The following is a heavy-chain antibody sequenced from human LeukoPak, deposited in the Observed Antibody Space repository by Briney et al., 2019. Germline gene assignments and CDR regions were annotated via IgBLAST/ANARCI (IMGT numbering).Heavy chain of an antibody. D-gene: IGHD3-22*01. V-gene: IGHV4-4*02. Sequence: SGTLSLTCAVSGGSISSSNWWTWIRQPPGKGLERIGHVSNSGSTKYNPSLKSRVTISIDTSKKHFSLKLSSVTAADTAVYYCASRAYYDSSGLDYWGQGILVTVSS. CDR2: VSNSGST. CDR1: GGSISSSNW. J-gene: IGHJ4*02. CDR3: ASRAYYDSSGLDY.